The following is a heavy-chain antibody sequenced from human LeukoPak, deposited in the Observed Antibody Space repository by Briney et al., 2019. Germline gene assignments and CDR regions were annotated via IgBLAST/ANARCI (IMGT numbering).Heavy chain of an antibody. CDR2: IYSGGST. Sequence: PGGSLRLSCAASGFTVSNNYMSWVRQAPGKGLKWVSDIYSGGSTYYADSVKGRFTISRDNSKNTLYLQMNSLRVEDTAVYYCATSVDYGRQYLQHWGQGTLVTVSS. V-gene: IGHV3-66*01. CDR1: GFTVSNNY. J-gene: IGHJ1*01. CDR3: ATSVDYGRQYLQH. D-gene: IGHD4-17*01.